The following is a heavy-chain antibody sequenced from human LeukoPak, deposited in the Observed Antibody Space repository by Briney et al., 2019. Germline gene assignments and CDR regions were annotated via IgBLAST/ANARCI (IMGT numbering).Heavy chain of an antibody. CDR1: RYTFSSSD. V-gene: IGHV1-8*01. Sequence: ASVKVSCKASRYTFSSSDINWVRQAAGQGFEWMGWMSPTSGNTGYAQNFQGRVTMTRDTSISTAYMELTSLRSEDTAVDYCVGGGPNWGFDFWGQGTLVIVSS. CDR3: VGGGPNWGFDF. J-gene: IGHJ4*02. CDR2: MSPTSGNT. D-gene: IGHD7-27*01.